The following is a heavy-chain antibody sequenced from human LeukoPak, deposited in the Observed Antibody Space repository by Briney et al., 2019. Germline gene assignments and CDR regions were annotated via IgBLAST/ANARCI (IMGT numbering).Heavy chain of an antibody. J-gene: IGHJ4*02. CDR2: ISYSGTT. Sequence: SETLSLTCTVSSDSINRDSWSWVRQPPGTGLEWIGNISYSGTTNYNPSLKRRVTMSVDTSKNQISLKLYSVSAADSAVYYCGRQLEAYGLAADYWGQGTLVTVSS. D-gene: IGHD3/OR15-3a*01. CDR3: GRQLEAYGLAADY. CDR1: SDSINRDS. V-gene: IGHV4-59*08.